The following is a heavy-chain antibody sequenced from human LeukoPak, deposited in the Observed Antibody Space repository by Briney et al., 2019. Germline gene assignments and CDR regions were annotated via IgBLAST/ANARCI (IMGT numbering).Heavy chain of an antibody. Sequence: GASVKVSCKASGYTFTGYYMHWVRQAPGQGLEWMGWINPNSGGTNYAQRLQGRVTMTTDTSTNTAYMELRSLRSDDTAVYFCARGFVLPGSYLGAPTYFDYWGQGTLVTVSS. CDR2: INPNSGGT. CDR3: ARGFVLPGSYLGAPTYFDY. J-gene: IGHJ4*02. V-gene: IGHV1-2*02. D-gene: IGHD3-9*01. CDR1: GYTFTGYY.